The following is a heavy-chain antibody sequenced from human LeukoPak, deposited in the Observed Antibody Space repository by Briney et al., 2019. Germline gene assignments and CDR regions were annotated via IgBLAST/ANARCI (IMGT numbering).Heavy chain of an antibody. V-gene: IGHV4-61*01. Sequence: SETLSLTCTVSGGSISSSSYYWSWIRQPPGKGLEWIGYIYYSGSTNYNPSLKSRVTISVDTSKNQFSLKLSSVTAADTAVYYCARVYSYGYGYYFDYWGQGTLVTVSS. J-gene: IGHJ4*02. CDR2: IYYSGST. CDR3: ARVYSYGYGYYFDY. CDR1: GGSISSSSYY. D-gene: IGHD5-18*01.